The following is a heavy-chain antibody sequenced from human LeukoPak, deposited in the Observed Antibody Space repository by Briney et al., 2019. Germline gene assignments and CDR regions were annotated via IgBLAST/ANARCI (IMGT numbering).Heavy chain of an antibody. Sequence: PSETLSLNCAVPGGSFIGYYWNWIRQPPGKGLEWVGEINHSGSANYNPSLKSRVTISVDTSKNQFSLRLSSVTATDTAVYYCARGPIEGATDSWGQGTLVSVSS. CDR3: ARGPIEGATDS. V-gene: IGHV4-34*01. D-gene: IGHD1-26*01. CDR1: GGSFIGYY. J-gene: IGHJ4*02. CDR2: INHSGSA.